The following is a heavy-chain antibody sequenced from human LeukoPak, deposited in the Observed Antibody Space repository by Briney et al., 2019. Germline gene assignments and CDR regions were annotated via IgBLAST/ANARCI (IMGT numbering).Heavy chain of an antibody. CDR3: ARVEKRVYYDSSGNTLDY. D-gene: IGHD3-22*01. CDR2: ISSSGSTI. Sequence: PGGSLRLSCAVSGFTFSDYYMSWIRQAPGKGLEWVSYISSSGSTIYYADSVKGRFTISRDNAKNSLYLQMNSLRAEDTAVYYCARVEKRVYYDSSGNTLDYWGQGTLVTVSS. CDR1: GFTFSDYY. V-gene: IGHV3-11*01. J-gene: IGHJ4*02.